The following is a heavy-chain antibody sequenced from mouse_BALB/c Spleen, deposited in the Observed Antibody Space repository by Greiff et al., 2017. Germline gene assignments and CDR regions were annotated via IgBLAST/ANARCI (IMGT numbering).Heavy chain of an antibody. CDR3: ARGTMITTGYAMDY. J-gene: IGHJ4*01. CDR2: IDPYYGGT. D-gene: IGHD2-4*01. Sequence: LVESGPELEKPGASVKISCKASGYSFTGYNMNWVKQSNGKSLEWIGNIDPYYGGTSYNQKFKGKATLTVDKSSSTAYMQLKSLTSEDSAVYYCARGTMITTGYAMDYWGQGTSVTVSS. V-gene: IGHV1-39*01. CDR1: GYSFTGYN.